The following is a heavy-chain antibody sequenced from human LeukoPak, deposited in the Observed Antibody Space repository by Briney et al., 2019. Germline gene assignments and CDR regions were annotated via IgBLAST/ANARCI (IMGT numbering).Heavy chain of an antibody. J-gene: IGHJ4*02. CDR1: GFTFSSYA. CDR3: ARGDYFYDSAGYYYSFDY. CDR2: ISGSGGST. D-gene: IGHD3-22*01. Sequence: GGSLRLSCAASGFTFSSYAMSWVRQAPGKGLEWVSAISGSGGSTYYADSVKGRFTISRDNSKNTLYLQMNSLRAEDTAVYYCARGDYFYDSAGYYYSFDYWGQGTLVTVSS. V-gene: IGHV3-23*01.